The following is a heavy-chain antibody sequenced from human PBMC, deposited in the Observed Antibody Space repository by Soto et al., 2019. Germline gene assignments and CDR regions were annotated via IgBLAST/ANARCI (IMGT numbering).Heavy chain of an antibody. D-gene: IGHD6-19*01. J-gene: IGHJ3*02. Sequence: GGSLRLSCAASGFTFSDYYMSWIRQAPGKGLEWVSYISSSSSYTNYADSVKGRFTISRDNAKNSLHLQMNSLRAEDTAVYYCARTVSSGWYSIWGQGTMDTVSS. CDR2: ISSSSSYT. CDR3: ARTVSSGWYSI. CDR1: GFTFSDYY. V-gene: IGHV3-11*06.